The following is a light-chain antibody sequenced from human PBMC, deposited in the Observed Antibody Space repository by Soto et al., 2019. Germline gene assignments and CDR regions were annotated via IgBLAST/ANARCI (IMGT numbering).Light chain of an antibody. CDR1: QTVSSSY. CDR2: DAS. J-gene: IGKJ3*01. CDR3: QQYASSPFT. V-gene: IGKV3-20*01. Sequence: EVEITQSPGTLTLSLGERATLSCRARQTVSSSYLVWYQQKPGQAPRLLIFDASSRATGIPDRFSGSGSGTDFTLTISSLEPEDFAVYYCQQYASSPFTFGPGTTVDIK.